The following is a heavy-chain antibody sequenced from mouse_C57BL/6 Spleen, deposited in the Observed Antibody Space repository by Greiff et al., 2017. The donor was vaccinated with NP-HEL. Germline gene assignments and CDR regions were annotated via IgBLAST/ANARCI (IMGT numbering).Heavy chain of an antibody. CDR3: AREEDSSGYGVFAY. D-gene: IGHD3-2*02. CDR2: INPNNGGT. CDR1: GYTFTDYY. Sequence: EVQLQQSGPELVKPGASEKISCKASGYTFTDYYMNWVKQSHGKSLEWIGDINPNNGGTSYNQKFKGKATLTVDKSSSTAYMELRSLTSEDSAVYYCAREEDSSGYGVFAYWGQGTLVTVSA. J-gene: IGHJ3*01. V-gene: IGHV1-26*01.